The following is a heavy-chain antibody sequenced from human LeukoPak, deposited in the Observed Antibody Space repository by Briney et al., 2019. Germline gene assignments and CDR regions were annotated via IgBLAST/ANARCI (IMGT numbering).Heavy chain of an antibody. J-gene: IGHJ4*02. Sequence: GGSLRLSCAASGFTFDDYAMHWVRQAPGKGLEWVSLISWDSGSTYYADSVKGRFTISRDNSKNSLYLQMNSLRAEDTAVYYCAKVTEVGDSIDYWGQGTLVTVSS. CDR1: GFTFDDYA. V-gene: IGHV3-43D*04. CDR2: ISWDSGST. CDR3: AKVTEVGDSIDY. D-gene: IGHD3-10*01.